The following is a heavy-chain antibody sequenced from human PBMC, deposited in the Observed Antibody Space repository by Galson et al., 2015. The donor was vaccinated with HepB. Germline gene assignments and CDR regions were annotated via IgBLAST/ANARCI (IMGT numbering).Heavy chain of an antibody. D-gene: IGHD3-22*01. J-gene: IGHJ3*02. CDR2: FDPEDGET. Sequence: SVKVSCKVSGYTLTELSMHWVRQAPGKGLEWMGGFDPEDGETIYAQKFQGRVTMTEDTSTDTAYMELSSLRSEDTAVYYCATGGYYDSSGYYYAFDIWGQGPMGTGSS. V-gene: IGHV1-24*01. CDR3: ATGGYYDSSGYYYAFDI. CDR1: GYTLTELS.